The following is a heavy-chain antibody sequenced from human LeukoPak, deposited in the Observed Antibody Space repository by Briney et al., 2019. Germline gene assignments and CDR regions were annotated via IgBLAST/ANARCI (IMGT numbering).Heavy chain of an antibody. CDR2: IGTGGDT. J-gene: IGHJ3*02. D-gene: IGHD3-22*01. CDR1: GFTFSSYD. CDR3: ARAAHYYGSSGAHAFDI. V-gene: IGHV3-13*01. Sequence: GGSLRLSCAASGFTFSSYDMPWVRQATGKGLEWVSGIGTGGDTHYPGSVKGRFTISRENAKNSLYLQMNSLRAGDTAVYYCARAAHYYGSSGAHAFDIWGQGTMVTVSS.